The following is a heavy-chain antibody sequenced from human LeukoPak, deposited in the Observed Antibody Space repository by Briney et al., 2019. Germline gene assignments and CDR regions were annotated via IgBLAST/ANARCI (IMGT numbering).Heavy chain of an antibody. D-gene: IGHD3-16*01. CDR3: ASDGRGRAFDY. Sequence: ASVKVSCKAPEYIFTNFDIHWVRQAPGQGLEWMGWMNTDSGKTGYAQKFQGRVTMTRNTSTNTAYMEVSSLRSGETAAYYCASDGRGRAFDYWGQGSRVTVSS. CDR1: EYIFTNFD. V-gene: IGHV1-8*01. J-gene: IGHJ4*02. CDR2: MNTDSGKT.